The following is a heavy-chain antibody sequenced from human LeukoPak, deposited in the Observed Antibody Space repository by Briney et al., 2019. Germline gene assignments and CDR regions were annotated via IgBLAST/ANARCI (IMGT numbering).Heavy chain of an antibody. CDR1: GFRFDDYG. J-gene: IGHJ6*03. Sequence: GGSLRLSCAASGFRFDDYGMSWVRHVPGKGLEWVSGTNWDGASTGYADFVKGRFTISRDNVKNFLYLQMNSLRVEDTALYFCGRVYCSTTSCYDHYDYYMDVWGKGTTVTVSS. D-gene: IGHD2-2*01. CDR3: GRVYCSTTSCYDHYDYYMDV. CDR2: TNWDGAST. V-gene: IGHV3-20*04.